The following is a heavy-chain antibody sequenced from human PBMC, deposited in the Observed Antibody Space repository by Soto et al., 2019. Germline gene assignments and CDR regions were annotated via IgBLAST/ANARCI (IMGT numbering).Heavy chain of an antibody. V-gene: IGHV4-30-4*01. J-gene: IGHJ5*02. Sequence: PSETLSLTCTVSGGSISSGDYYWSWIRQPPGKGLEWIGYIYHSGSTYYNPSLKSRVTISVDTSKNQFSLKLSSVTAADTAVYYCARDPGYSPGDWFDPWGQGTLVTVSS. D-gene: IGHD5-18*01. CDR1: GGSISSGDYY. CDR2: IYHSGST. CDR3: ARDPGYSPGDWFDP.